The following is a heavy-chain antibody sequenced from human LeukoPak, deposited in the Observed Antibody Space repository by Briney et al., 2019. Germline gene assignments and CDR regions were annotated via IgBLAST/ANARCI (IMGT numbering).Heavy chain of an antibody. V-gene: IGHV1-24*01. CDR2: FDPQERET. CDR3: ATGVAIAARPKYYHYGVDV. Sequence: GASVKVSCKVSGHSLIELSMHWVRQAPGKGLEWMGGFDPQERETIYSQKFQGRVTMTEDTSTDTAYMELSSLRSGDTAVYYCATGVAIAARPKYYHYGVDVWGQGTTVTVSS. D-gene: IGHD6-6*01. J-gene: IGHJ6*02. CDR1: GHSLIELS.